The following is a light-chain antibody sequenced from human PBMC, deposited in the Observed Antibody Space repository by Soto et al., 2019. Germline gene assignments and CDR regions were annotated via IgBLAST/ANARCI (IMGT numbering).Light chain of an antibody. J-gene: IGLJ2*01. CDR1: SSDVGGYNY. CDR2: DVS. V-gene: IGLV2-14*03. CDR3: SSYTSSSTVI. Sequence: QSALTQPASVSGSPGQSITISCTGTSSDVGGYNYVSWYQQHPGKVPKLMIYDVSNRPSGVSNRFSGSKSGNTASPTISGLQAEDEADYYCSSYTSSSTVIFGGATQLTVL.